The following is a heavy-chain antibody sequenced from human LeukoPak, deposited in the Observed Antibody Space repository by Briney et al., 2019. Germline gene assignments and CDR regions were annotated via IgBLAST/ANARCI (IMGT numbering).Heavy chain of an antibody. CDR3: ARGGIKSGLSPRTDYYGMDV. V-gene: IGHV1-2*06. D-gene: IGHD3-10*01. Sequence: GASVKVSCKASGYTFTGYYMHWVRQAPGQGLEWMGRINPNSGGTNYAQKFQGRVTMTRDTSISTAYMELSRLRSDDTAVYYCARGGIKSGLSPRTDYYGMDVWGQGTTVTVSS. CDR1: GYTFTGYY. CDR2: INPNSGGT. J-gene: IGHJ6*02.